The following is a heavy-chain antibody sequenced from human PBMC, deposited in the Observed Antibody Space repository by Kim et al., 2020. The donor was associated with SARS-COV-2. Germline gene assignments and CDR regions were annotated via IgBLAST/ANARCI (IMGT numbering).Heavy chain of an antibody. CDR1: GFTFSSYA. J-gene: IGHJ4*02. Sequence: GGSLRLSCAASGFTFSSYAMRWVRQAPGKGLEWVSTISGSGASTYYADSVEGRFTISRDNSKNTLYLQMNSLRAEDTAVYYCARGVPGYFDYWGQGTLVTVSS. CDR3: ARGVPGYFDY. V-gene: IGHV3-23*01. D-gene: IGHD3-9*01. CDR2: ISGSGAST.